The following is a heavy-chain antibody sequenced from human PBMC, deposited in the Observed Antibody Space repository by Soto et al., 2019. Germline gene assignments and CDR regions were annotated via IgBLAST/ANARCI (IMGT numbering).Heavy chain of an antibody. J-gene: IGHJ4*02. CDR2: INHSGST. CDR3: ARTPSLRGDY. V-gene: IGHV4-34*01. Sequence: QVQLQQWGAGLLKPSETLSLTCAVYGGSFSGYYWSWIRQPPGKGLEWIGEINHSGSTNYNPSLKSRVTISVDTSKHQFSLKLSSVTAADTAVYYCARTPSLRGDYWGQGTLVTVSS. CDR1: GGSFSGYY. D-gene: IGHD3-16*01.